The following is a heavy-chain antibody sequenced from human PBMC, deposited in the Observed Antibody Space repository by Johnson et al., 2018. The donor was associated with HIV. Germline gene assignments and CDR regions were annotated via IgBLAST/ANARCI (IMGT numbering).Heavy chain of an antibody. CDR3: ANVGSGYGSGS. V-gene: IGHV3-53*01. Sequence: VQLVESGGGLVQPGGSLRLSCAASGFTFSSSWMNWVRQAPGKGLEWVSVIYSGGGTYYVDSVKGRFTISRDNSENTLYVQMNRLRAEDTAGYYCANVGSGYGSGSWGQGTMVTVSS. J-gene: IGHJ3*01. D-gene: IGHD6-25*01. CDR1: GFTFSSSW. CDR2: IYSGGGT.